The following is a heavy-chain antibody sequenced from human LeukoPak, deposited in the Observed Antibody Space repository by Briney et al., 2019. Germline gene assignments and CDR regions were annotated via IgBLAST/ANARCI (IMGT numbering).Heavy chain of an antibody. Sequence: GGSLRLSCTASGFAFSNYAIHWVRQAPGKGLVWVAVISDDGTNAYYAGSVEGRFSISRDNAKNSLYLQMNSLRDEDTAVYYCARIPGGYYYGMDVWGQGTTVTVSS. CDR1: GFAFSNYA. V-gene: IGHV3-30-3*01. CDR3: ARIPGGYYYGMDV. D-gene: IGHD3-16*01. CDR2: ISDDGTNA. J-gene: IGHJ6*02.